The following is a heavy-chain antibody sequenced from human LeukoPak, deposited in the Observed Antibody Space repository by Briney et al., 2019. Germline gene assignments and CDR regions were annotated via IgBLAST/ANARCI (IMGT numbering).Heavy chain of an antibody. D-gene: IGHD3-3*01. V-gene: IGHV3-9*01. J-gene: IGHJ4*02. Sequence: PGRSLRLSCAASGFTFDDYAMHWVRQAPGEGLEWVSGISWNSGSIGYADSVKGRFTISRDNAKNSLYLQMNSLRAEDTALYYCAKARNLNYDFWSGYYTYYFDYWGQGTLVTVSS. CDR2: ISWNSGSI. CDR1: GFTFDDYA. CDR3: AKARNLNYDFWSGYYTYYFDY.